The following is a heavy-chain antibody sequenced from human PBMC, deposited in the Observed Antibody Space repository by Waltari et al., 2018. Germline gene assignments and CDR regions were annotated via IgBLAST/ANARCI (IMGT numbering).Heavy chain of an antibody. CDR1: GFTFSSYA. Sequence: EVQLLESGGGLVQPGGSLRLSCAASGFTFSSYAMSWVRQAPGKGLEWVSAISGSGGSTYYADSVKGRFTISRDNSKNTLYLQMNSLRAEDTAVYYCAKQLGYCSGGSCYSYYYYGMDVWGQGTTVTVSS. CDR3: AKQLGYCSGGSCYSYYYYGMDV. V-gene: IGHV3-23*01. J-gene: IGHJ6*02. CDR2: ISGSGGST. D-gene: IGHD2-15*01.